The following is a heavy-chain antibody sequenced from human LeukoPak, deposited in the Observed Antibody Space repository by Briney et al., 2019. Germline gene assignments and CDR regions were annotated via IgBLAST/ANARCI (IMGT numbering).Heavy chain of an antibody. CDR2: IYYSGST. J-gene: IGHJ6*02. CDR1: GGSICRYY. CDR3: ARDYLDRPPGDPYSSGMDV. V-gene: IGHV4-59*01. D-gene: IGHD3-22*01. Sequence: SETLSLTCTVSGGSICRYYWSCIRGPPGRGLEWIGYIYYSGSTNYNPSLKSRVTISVDTSKNQFYLKLSSVTAADTAVYYCARDYLDRPPGDPYSSGMDVWGQGTTVTVSS.